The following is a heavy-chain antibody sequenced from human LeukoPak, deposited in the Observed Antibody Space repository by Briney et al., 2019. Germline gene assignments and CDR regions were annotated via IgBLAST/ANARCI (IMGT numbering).Heavy chain of an antibody. D-gene: IGHD3-22*01. CDR3: AQGPGSSGYYRL. Sequence: SETLSLTCTVPGGSISSYYWSWIRQPPGKGLEWIGYIYYSGSTNYNPSLKSRVTISVDTSKNQFSLKLSSVTAADTAVYYCAQGPGSSGYYRLWGQGTLVTVSS. J-gene: IGHJ4*02. CDR1: GGSISSYY. CDR2: IYYSGST. V-gene: IGHV4-59*08.